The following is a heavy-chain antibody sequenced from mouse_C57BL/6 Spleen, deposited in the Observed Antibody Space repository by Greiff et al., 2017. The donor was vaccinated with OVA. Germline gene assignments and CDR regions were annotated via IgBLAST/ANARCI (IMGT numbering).Heavy chain of an antibody. CDR1: GFNIKNTY. CDR2: IDPANGNT. J-gene: IGHJ2*01. D-gene: IGHD1-1*01. Sequence: VHVKQSVAELVRPGASVKLSCTASGFNIKNTYMHWVKQRPEQGLEWIGRIDPANGNTKYAPKFQGKATITADTSSNTAYLQLSSLTSEDTAIYYCARGIYYYGSSPYFDYWGQGTTLTVSS. CDR3: ARGIYYYGSSPYFDY. V-gene: IGHV14-3*01.